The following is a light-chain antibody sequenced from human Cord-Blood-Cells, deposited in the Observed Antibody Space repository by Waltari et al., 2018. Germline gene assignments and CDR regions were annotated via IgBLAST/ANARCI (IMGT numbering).Light chain of an antibody. J-gene: IGKJ4*01. Sequence: EIVLTQSPATLSLSPGERATLSCRASQSVSSYLAWYQQKPGQAPRLLIYDASNRATGIPARFSRGGSGIDFTLTISSLEPEDFAVYYCQQRSNWPTFGGGTKVEIK. V-gene: IGKV3-11*01. CDR2: DAS. CDR1: QSVSSY. CDR3: QQRSNWPT.